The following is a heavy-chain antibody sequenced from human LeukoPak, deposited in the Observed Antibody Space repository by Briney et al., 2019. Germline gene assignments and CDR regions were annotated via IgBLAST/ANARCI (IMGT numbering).Heavy chain of an antibody. V-gene: IGHV3-48*04. CDR1: GFTFSSYN. Sequence: PGGSLRLSCAASGFTFSSYNMNWVRQAPGKGLEWVLYISSSGSTIYYADSVKGRFTISRDNAKNSLYLQMNSLRAEDTAVYYCAELGITMIGGVWGKGTTVTISS. CDR3: AELGITMIGGV. CDR2: ISSSGSTI. D-gene: IGHD3-10*02. J-gene: IGHJ6*04.